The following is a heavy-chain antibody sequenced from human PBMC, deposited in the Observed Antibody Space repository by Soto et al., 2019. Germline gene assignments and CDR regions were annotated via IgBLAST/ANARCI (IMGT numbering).Heavy chain of an antibody. CDR1: GGTFSSYR. CDR2: ITPVFGTP. V-gene: IGHV1-69*06. Sequence: SVKVSCKVSGGTFSSYRFSWVRQAPGQGLEWMGGITPVFGTPDYAQKFQGRVTVTADRSTNTAYMELTRLTSEDTAVYYCARDLPSLEVRSYGMDVWGQGTTVTVSS. CDR3: ARDLPSLEVRSYGMDV. J-gene: IGHJ6*02. D-gene: IGHD3-10*01.